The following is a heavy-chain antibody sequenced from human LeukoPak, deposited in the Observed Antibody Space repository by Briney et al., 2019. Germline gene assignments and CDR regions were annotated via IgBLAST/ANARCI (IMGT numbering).Heavy chain of an antibody. Sequence: SETLSLTCTVSGGSISSYYWSWIRQPPGKGLEWIGYIYYSGSTNYNPSLKSRVTISVDTFKNQFSLKLSSVTAADTAVYYCARGLAAAGTEIDYWGQGTLVTVSS. V-gene: IGHV4-59*01. CDR3: ARGLAAAGTEIDY. CDR2: IYYSGST. CDR1: GGSISSYY. D-gene: IGHD6-13*01. J-gene: IGHJ4*02.